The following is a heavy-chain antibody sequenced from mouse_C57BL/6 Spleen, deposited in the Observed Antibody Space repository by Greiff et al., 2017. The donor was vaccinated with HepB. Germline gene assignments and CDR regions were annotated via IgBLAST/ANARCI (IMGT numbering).Heavy chain of an antibody. V-gene: IGHV1-4*01. CDR3: AKNYDNAMDY. D-gene: IGHD2-4*01. J-gene: IGHJ4*01. CDR1: GYTFTSYT. Sequence: VQLQQSGAELARPGASVKMSCKASGYTFTSYTMHWVKQRPGQGLEWIGYINPSSGYTKYNQKFKDKATLTADKSSSTAYMQLSSLTSEDSAVYYCAKNYDNAMDYWGQGTSVTVSS. CDR2: INPSSGYT.